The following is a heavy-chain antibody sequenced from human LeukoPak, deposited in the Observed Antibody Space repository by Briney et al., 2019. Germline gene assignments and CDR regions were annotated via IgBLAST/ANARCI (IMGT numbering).Heavy chain of an antibody. CDR3: ARILGFTLDY. D-gene: IGHD3-10*01. V-gene: IGHV3-21*01. Sequence: PGGSLRLSCAASGFTFSSYSMNWVRQAPGKGLEWVSSISSSSSYIYYADSVKGRFTISRDNAKNSLHLQMNSLRDEDTAVYYCARILGFTLDYWGQGTLVTVSS. CDR2: ISSSSSYI. J-gene: IGHJ4*02. CDR1: GFTFSSYS.